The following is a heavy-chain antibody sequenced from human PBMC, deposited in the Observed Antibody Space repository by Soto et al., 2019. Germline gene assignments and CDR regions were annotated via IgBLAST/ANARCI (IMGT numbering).Heavy chain of an antibody. D-gene: IGHD3-10*01. Sequence: QVQLVQSEAEVKKPGSSVKVSCKTSGVSFNNNGIGWVRQAPGHGLEWMGGVSPPFRTSNYARKFQGIISITADASTGTVNMELSSLTSEDTAQYYCARVLYYGSGSYAPYGMDVWGQGTTVTVSS. V-gene: IGHV1-69*01. CDR3: ARVLYYGSGSYAPYGMDV. J-gene: IGHJ6*02. CDR1: GVSFNNNG. CDR2: VSPPFRTS.